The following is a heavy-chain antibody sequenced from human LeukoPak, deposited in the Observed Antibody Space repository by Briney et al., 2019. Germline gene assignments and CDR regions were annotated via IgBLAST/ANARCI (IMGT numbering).Heavy chain of an antibody. CDR2: IYYSGST. V-gene: IGHV4-59*12. CDR1: GGSISSYY. CDR3: ARGDYVSLFFDY. Sequence: SETLSLTCTVSGGSISSYYWSWIRQPPGKGLQWIGYIYYSGSTNYNPSLKSRVTISVDTSKNQFSLKLSSVTAADTAVYYCARGDYVSLFFDYWGQGTLVTVSS. J-gene: IGHJ4*02. D-gene: IGHD4-17*01.